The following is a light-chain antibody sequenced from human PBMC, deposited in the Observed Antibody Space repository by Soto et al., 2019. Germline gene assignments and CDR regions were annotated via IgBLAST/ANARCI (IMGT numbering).Light chain of an antibody. J-gene: IGKJ4*01. Sequence: DRQMNKSPSSLSASLGDRATLTWEASQNINYYLKWYQQKQGRAPKILIYDPSNSEAGVPSRLRGSASGTDSSSTLINLQHEDIPTYDCQQYDNLTLTFGGGTKVDI. V-gene: IGKV1-33*01. CDR3: QQYDNLTLT. CDR1: QNINYY. CDR2: DPS.